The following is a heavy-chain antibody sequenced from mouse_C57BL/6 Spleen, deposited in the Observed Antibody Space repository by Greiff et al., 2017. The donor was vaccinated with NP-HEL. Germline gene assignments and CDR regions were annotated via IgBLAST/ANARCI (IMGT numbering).Heavy chain of an antibody. J-gene: IGHJ2*01. CDR3: ASATVVKRYYFDY. Sequence: VQLQQSGPELVKPGASVKISCKASGYTFTDYYMNWVKQSHGKSLEWIGDINPNNGGTSYNQKFKGKATLTVDKSSSTAYMELRSLTSEDSAVYYCASATVVKRYYFDYWGQGTTLTVSS. CDR1: GYTFTDYY. D-gene: IGHD1-1*01. CDR2: INPNNGGT. V-gene: IGHV1-26*01.